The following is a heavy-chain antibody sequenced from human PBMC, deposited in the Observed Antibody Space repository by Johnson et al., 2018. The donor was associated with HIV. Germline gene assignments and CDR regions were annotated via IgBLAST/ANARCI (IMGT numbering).Heavy chain of an antibody. CDR2: ISYDGSNK. V-gene: IGHV3-30*04. D-gene: IGHD6-19*01. CDR1: GFTFSSYA. J-gene: IGHJ3*02. Sequence: QVQLVEFGGGVVQPGRSLRLSCAASGFTFSSYAMHWVRQAPGKGLEWVAVISYDGSNKYYADSVKGRFTISRDNSKNTLYLQMNSLRAEDTAVYYCAKDQRRAVAGHDAFDIWGQGTMVTVSS. CDR3: AKDQRRAVAGHDAFDI.